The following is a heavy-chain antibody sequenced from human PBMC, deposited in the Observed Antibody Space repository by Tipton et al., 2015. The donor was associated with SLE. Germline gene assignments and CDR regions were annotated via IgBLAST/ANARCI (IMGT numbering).Heavy chain of an antibody. CDR1: GFSFSSYY. CDR3: ARRSSSLDY. CDR2: VYYSGST. D-gene: IGHD2-2*01. J-gene: IGHJ4*02. V-gene: IGHV4-59*08. Sequence: TLSLTCTVSGFSFSSYYWSWIRQPPGKGLEWIGYVYYSGSTNYNPSLRGRITTSVDTSKNQFSLKLSSVTAADTAVFYCARRSSSLDYWGQGILVTVSS.